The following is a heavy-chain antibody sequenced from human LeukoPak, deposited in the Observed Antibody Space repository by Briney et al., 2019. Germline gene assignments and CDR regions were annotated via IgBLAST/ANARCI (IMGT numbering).Heavy chain of an antibody. J-gene: IGHJ4*02. V-gene: IGHV4-39*01. CDR1: GGSISSSSYY. D-gene: IGHD1-26*01. CDR2: IYYSGTT. CDR3: ARHPAKWELRLSLDY. Sequence: SETLSLTCTVSGGSISSSSYYWGWIRQPPGKGLEWIGSIYYSGTTHYNPSLESRVTISVDTSKNQFSLNMNSVTAADTAVYYCARHPAKWELRLSLDYWGQGTLVTVSS.